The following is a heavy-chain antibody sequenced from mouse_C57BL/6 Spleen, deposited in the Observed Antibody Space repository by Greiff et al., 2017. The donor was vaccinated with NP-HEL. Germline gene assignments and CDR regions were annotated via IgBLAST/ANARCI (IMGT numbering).Heavy chain of an antibody. D-gene: IGHD2-4*01. CDR3: AREGYYDYDEGAYFDY. Sequence: DVKLQESGPGLVKPSQSLSLTCSVTGYSITSGYYWNWIRQFPGNKLEWMGYISYDGSNNYNPSLKNRISITRDTTKNQFFLKLNSVTTEDTATYYCAREGYYDYDEGAYFDYWGQGTTLTVSS. CDR2: ISYDGSN. V-gene: IGHV3-6*01. J-gene: IGHJ2*01. CDR1: GYSITSGYY.